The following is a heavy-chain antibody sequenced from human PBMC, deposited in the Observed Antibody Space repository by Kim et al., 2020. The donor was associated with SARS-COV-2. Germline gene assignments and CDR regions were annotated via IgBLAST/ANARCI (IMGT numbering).Heavy chain of an antibody. V-gene: IGHV3-15*01. CDR1: GFTFSDAW. J-gene: IGHJ4*02. CDR3: TTAPRFYDFWIDYAGGDF. D-gene: IGHD3-3*01. CDR2: IKRNTDGGTA. Sequence: GGSLRLSCAASGFTFSDAWMTWVRQAPGKGLEWVGRIKRNTDGGTADYAGPVKGRFTMSRDDLRNTLYLQMNSLKTEDTAVYYCTTAPRFYDFWIDYAGGDFWVQGTLVTVSS.